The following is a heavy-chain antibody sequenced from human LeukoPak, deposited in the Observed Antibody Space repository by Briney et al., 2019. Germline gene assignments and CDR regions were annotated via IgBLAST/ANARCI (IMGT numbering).Heavy chain of an antibody. V-gene: IGHV1-18*01. J-gene: IGHJ5*02. Sequence: ASVKVSCKASGYTFTSYGISWVRQGPGQGLEWMGWISTYNGNTNYAQKLQGRVTMTTDTSTSTAYMELRSLRSDDTAVYYCARHLAVAAQGGDWFDPWGQGTLVTVSS. D-gene: IGHD6-19*01. CDR2: ISTYNGNT. CDR3: ARHLAVAAQGGDWFDP. CDR1: GYTFTSYG.